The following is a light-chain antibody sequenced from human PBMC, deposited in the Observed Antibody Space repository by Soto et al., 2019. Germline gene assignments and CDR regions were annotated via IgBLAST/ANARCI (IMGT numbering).Light chain of an antibody. CDR3: QQCNSYPPT. V-gene: IGKV1-5*03. CDR2: KAS. CDR1: QSISSW. J-gene: IGKJ1*01. Sequence: DIQLTQSPSTLSASVGDRVPIPCRASQSISSWLAWYQQKPGKAPKVLIYKASNLQSGVPARFSGSGSGTDFTLTISSLQPDDFATYYCQQCNSYPPTFGQGTTVDIK.